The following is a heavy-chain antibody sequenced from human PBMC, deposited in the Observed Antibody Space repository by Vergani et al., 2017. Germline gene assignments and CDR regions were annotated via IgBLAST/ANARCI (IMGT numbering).Heavy chain of an antibody. V-gene: IGHV3-23*04. CDR3: VKEHSSTWELGVS. J-gene: IGHJ4*02. D-gene: IGHD1-26*01. Sequence: EVQLVESGGGLVQPGGSLRLSCAASGFTVSSNYMSWVRQAPGEGLEWVSSISGSGGNTDYADSVKGRCTISRDNSKDTLFLHMSSLRADDTAVSYCVKEHSSTWELGVSWGQGTLVTVSA. CDR1: GFTVSSNY. CDR2: ISGSGGNT.